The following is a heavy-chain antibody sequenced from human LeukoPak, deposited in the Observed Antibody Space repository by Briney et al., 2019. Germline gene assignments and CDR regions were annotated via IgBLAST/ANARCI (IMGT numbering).Heavy chain of an antibody. D-gene: IGHD1-26*01. CDR2: ISSSSSTI. Sequence: GGSLRLSCAASGFTFSSYSMNWVRQAPGKGLEWVSYISSSSSTIYYADSVKGRFTMSRDNAKNSLYLQMNSLRAEDAAVYYCARAPSGSYYGWGQGTLVTVSS. CDR3: ARAPSGSYYG. V-gene: IGHV3-48*01. CDR1: GFTFSSYS. J-gene: IGHJ4*02.